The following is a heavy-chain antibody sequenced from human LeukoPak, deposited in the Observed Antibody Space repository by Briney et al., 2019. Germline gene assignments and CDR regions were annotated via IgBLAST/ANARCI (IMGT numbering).Heavy chain of an antibody. Sequence: LSLTCAVYGGSFSGYYWSWIRQPPGKGLEWVSYISSSGSTIYYADSVKGRFTISRDNAKNSLYLQMNSLRAEDTAVYYCARGSHYGSGSYYAYWGQGTLVTVSS. CDR1: GGSFSGYY. J-gene: IGHJ4*02. V-gene: IGHV3-11*04. CDR3: ARGSHYGSGSYYAY. CDR2: ISSSGSTI. D-gene: IGHD3-10*01.